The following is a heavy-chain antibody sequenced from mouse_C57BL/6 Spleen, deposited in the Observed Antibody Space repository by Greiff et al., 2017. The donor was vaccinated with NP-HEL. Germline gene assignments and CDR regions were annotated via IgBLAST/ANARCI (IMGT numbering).Heavy chain of an antibody. J-gene: IGHJ3*01. CDR2: ISDGGSYT. Sequence: EVQGVESGGGLVKPGGSLKLSCAASGFTFSSYAMSWVRQTPEKRLEWVATISDGGSYTYYPDNVKGRFTFSRDNAKNHLYLQMSHLKSEDTAMYDCERDRPNTVVEGFAYWGQGTLVTVSA. V-gene: IGHV5-4*01. D-gene: IGHD1-1*01. CDR3: ERDRPNTVVEGFAY. CDR1: GFTFSSYA.